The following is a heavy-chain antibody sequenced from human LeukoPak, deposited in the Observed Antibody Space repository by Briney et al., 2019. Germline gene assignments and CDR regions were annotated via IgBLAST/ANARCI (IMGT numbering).Heavy chain of an antibody. CDR2: IYYSGST. D-gene: IGHD3-10*01. CDR1: GGSISSYY. J-gene: IGHJ4*02. V-gene: IGHV4-59*12. Sequence: PSETLSLTCTVSGGSISSYYWSWIRQPPGKGLEWIGYIYYSGSTNYNPSLKSRVTISVDKSKNQFSLKLSSVTAADTAVYYCARRYYGSGTLYWGQGTLVTVSS. CDR3: ARRYYGSGTLY.